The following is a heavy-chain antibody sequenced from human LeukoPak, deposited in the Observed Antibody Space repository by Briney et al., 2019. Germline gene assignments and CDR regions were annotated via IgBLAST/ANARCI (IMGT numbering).Heavy chain of an antibody. CDR2: IYYSGST. CDR3: ASWYYYGSGSPFFDY. Sequence: PSETLSLTCTVSGGSISSNNYNWGWLRQPPGKGLEWIGSIYYSGSTFYHPTLKSRFTISIYTSKNQLSLKLSSVTAADTAVYYCASWYYYGSGSPFFDYWGQGTLVTVSS. CDR1: GGSISSNNYN. V-gene: IGHV4-39*01. J-gene: IGHJ4*02. D-gene: IGHD3-10*01.